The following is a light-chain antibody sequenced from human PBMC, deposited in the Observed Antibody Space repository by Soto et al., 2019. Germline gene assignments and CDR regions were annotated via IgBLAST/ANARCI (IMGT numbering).Light chain of an antibody. J-gene: IGKJ5*01. V-gene: IGKV2-30*01. CDR3: MQSVQTPIT. Sequence: DVVMTQSPLSLPVTLGQPASISCRSSQSLVYSDGNTYLNWFQQRPGQSPRRLIYKVSNRDSGVPDRFSGSGSGTDFTLKISRVEAEDVGVYYCMQSVQTPITFGQGTRLEIK. CDR1: QSLVYSDGNTY. CDR2: KVS.